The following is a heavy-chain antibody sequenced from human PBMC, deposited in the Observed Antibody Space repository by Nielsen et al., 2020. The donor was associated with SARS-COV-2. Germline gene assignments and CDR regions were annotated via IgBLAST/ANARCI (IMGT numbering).Heavy chain of an antibody. CDR2: MNPNSGNT. CDR1: GYAFTGYY. CDR3: ARGEQWLAIYYFDY. Sequence: ASVKVSCKASGYAFTGYYMHWVRQATGQGLEWMGWMNPNSGNTGYAQKFQGRVTMTRNTSISTAYMELSSLRSEDTAVYYCARGEQWLAIYYFDYWGQGTLVTVSS. J-gene: IGHJ4*02. V-gene: IGHV1-8*02. D-gene: IGHD6-19*01.